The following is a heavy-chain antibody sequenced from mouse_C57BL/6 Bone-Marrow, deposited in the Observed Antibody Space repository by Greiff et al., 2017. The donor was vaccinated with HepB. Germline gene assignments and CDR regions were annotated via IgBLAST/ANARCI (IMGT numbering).Heavy chain of an antibody. Sequence: EVQRVESGPGLVKPSQSLSLTCSVTGYSITSGYYWNWIRQFPGNKLEWMGYISYDGSNNYNPSLKNRISITRDTSKNQFFLKLNSVTTEDTATYYCARRGLYYYGSRYFDVWGTGTTVTVSS. D-gene: IGHD1-1*01. CDR3: ARRGLYYYGSRYFDV. J-gene: IGHJ1*03. CDR2: ISYDGSN. V-gene: IGHV3-6*01. CDR1: GYSITSGYY.